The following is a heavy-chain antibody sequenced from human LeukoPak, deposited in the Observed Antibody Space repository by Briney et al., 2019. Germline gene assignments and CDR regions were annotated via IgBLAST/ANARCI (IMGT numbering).Heavy chain of an antibody. Sequence: AASVKVSCKASGYTFTSYYMHWVRQAPGQGLEWMGIINPGGGSTSYAQKFQGRVTMTRDTSTSTVYMELSSLRSEDTAVYYCARDIQWTYYDFWSGYDGMDVWGQGTTVTVSS. CDR3: ARDIQWTYYDFWSGYDGMDV. CDR1: GYTFTSYY. V-gene: IGHV1-46*01. J-gene: IGHJ6*02. D-gene: IGHD3-3*01. CDR2: INPGGGST.